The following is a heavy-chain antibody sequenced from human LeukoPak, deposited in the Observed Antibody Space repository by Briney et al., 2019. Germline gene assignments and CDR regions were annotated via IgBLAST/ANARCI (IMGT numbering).Heavy chain of an antibody. V-gene: IGHV3-21*04. J-gene: IGHJ4*02. CDR1: GFTFSTYS. Sequence: PGGSLRLSCAASGFTFSTYSLNWVRQAPGKGLEWVSSISSSSSYIYYADSMKGRFTISRDNAKNSLYLQMNSLRAEDTAVYYCAKEFCSGGSCNLDYWGQGTLVTVSS. CDR2: ISSSSSYI. D-gene: IGHD2-15*01. CDR3: AKEFCSGGSCNLDY.